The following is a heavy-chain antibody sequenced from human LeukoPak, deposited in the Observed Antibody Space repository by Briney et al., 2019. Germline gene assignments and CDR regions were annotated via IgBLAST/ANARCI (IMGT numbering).Heavy chain of an antibody. J-gene: IGHJ3*02. Sequence: PSETLSLTCTVSGGSISGYYGSWTRQPPGKGLEWIGYIHYSGSTSYSPSLKSRVTFSLDTSKMQFSLKLSSVTAADTAVYYCARDLAIVLMVYAPGAFDIWGQGTMVTVSS. CDR2: IHYSGST. V-gene: IGHV4-59*01. CDR1: GGSISGYY. CDR3: ARDLAIVLMVYAPGAFDI. D-gene: IGHD2-8*01.